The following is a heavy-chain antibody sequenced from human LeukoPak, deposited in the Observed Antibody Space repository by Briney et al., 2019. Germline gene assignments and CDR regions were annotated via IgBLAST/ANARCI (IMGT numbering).Heavy chain of an antibody. CDR2: ISYDGSNK. CDR1: GFTFSSYA. CDR3: ARDDYGDYYRRFDY. Sequence: PGGSLRLSCAASGFTFSSYAMHWVRQAPGKGLEWVAVISYDGSNKYYADSVKGRFTISRDNSKNTLYLQMNSLRAEDTAVYYCARDDYGDYYRRFDYWGQGTLVTVSS. J-gene: IGHJ4*02. V-gene: IGHV3-30-3*01. D-gene: IGHD4-17*01.